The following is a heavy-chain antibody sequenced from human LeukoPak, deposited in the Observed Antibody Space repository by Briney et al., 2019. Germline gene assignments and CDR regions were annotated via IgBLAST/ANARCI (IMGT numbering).Heavy chain of an antibody. J-gene: IGHJ4*02. CDR1: GYTFTIYY. V-gene: IGHV1-46*01. D-gene: IGHD2-15*01. CDR3: ARVLEVAAPHFDY. CDR2: INPSGGST. Sequence: VASVKVSFKASGYTFTIYYMHWVRQAPGQGLEWMGIINPSGGSTSYAQRFQGRVTMTRDTSTSTVYMELSSLRSEDTAVYYCARVLEVAAPHFDYWGQGTLVTVSS.